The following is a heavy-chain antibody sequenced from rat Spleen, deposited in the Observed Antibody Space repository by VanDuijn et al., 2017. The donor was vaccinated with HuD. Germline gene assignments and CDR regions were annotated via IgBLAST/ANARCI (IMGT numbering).Heavy chain of an antibody. D-gene: IGHD1-1*01. V-gene: IGHV3-1*01. CDR1: GYSITSNY. J-gene: IGHJ2*01. CDR3: ARYGLITTISTYFDF. CDR2: LRYSGST. Sequence: EVQLQESGPGLVKPSQSLSLPCSVTGYSITSNYWGWIRKFPGKKMEWMGILRYSGSTSHNPSLKSRISITRDTSKNQFFLQLNSVTTEDTATYYCARYGLITTISTYFDFWGQGVMVSVSS.